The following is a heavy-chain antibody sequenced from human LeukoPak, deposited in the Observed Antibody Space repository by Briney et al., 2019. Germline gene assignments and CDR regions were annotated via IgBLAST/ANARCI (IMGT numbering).Heavy chain of an antibody. CDR2: ISGSGGST. J-gene: IGHJ6*02. V-gene: IGHV3-23*01. Sequence: PGGSLRLSCAASGFTFSSYAMSWVRQAPGKGLEWVSAISGSGGSTYYADSVKGRFTISRDNSKNTLYLQMNSLRAEDTAVYYCAKDPSGDYGDYEGDGMDVWGQGTTVTVSS. CDR1: GFTFSSYA. D-gene: IGHD4-17*01. CDR3: AKDPSGDYGDYEGDGMDV.